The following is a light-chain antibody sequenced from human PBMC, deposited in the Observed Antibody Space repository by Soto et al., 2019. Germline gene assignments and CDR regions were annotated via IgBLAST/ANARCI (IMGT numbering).Light chain of an antibody. V-gene: IGKV3-15*01. CDR1: QSVSFN. Sequence: ETVMTQSPATLSVSPGERVTLSCRASQSVSFNLAWYQQKPGQAPRLLISSASARATGVPPRFSGTGSGTEFTLTISSLQSEDFGVYYCQQYSNWPPCTFGQGTKVDIK. J-gene: IGKJ1*01. CDR2: SAS. CDR3: QQYSNWPPCT.